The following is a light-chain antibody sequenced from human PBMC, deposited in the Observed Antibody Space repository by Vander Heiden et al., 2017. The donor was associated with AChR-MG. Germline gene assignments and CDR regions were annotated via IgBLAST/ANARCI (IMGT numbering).Light chain of an antibody. CDR1: ALPQQY. CDR2: KDS. V-gene: IGLV3-25*03. J-gene: IGLJ2*01. Sequence: ELTQPPSLSVSPGQTARITCSCAALPQQYAYWYQQTPGQAPVLVIYKDSESPSGIPERFSGSSSGTTVTLTISGVQAEDEADYYCQSADSSGTYVVFGGGTKLTVL. CDR3: QSADSSGTYVV.